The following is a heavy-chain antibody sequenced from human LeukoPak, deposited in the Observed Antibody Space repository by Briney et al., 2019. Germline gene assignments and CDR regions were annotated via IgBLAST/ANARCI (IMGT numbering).Heavy chain of an antibody. D-gene: IGHD6-13*01. CDR3: ASRIAAAGTLDY. CDR1: GFTLSSYA. CDR2: IGGSGGST. Sequence: PGGSLRLSCAASGFTLSSYAMSWVRQAPGKGLEWVSAIGGSGGSTYYADSVKGRFTIPRDNSKNTLYLQMNSLRAEDTAVYYCASRIAAAGTLDYWGQGTLVTVSS. J-gene: IGHJ4*02. V-gene: IGHV3-23*01.